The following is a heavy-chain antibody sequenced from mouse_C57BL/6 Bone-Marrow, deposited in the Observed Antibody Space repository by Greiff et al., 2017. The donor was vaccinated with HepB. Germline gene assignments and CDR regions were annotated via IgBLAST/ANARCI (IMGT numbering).Heavy chain of an antibody. J-gene: IGHJ4*01. CDR3: ARHEEERQLRLRAMDY. V-gene: IGHV1-62-2*01. CDR1: GYTFTEYT. Sequence: VKLQESGAELVKPGASVKLSCKASGYTFTEYTIHWVKQRSGQGLEWIGWFYPGSGSIKYNEKFKDKATLTADKSSSTVYMELSRLTSEDSAVYFCARHEEERQLRLRAMDYWGQGTSVTVSS. D-gene: IGHD3-2*02. CDR2: FYPGSGSI.